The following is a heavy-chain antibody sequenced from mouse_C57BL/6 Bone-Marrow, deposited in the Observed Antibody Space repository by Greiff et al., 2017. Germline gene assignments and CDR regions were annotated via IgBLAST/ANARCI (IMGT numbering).Heavy chain of an antibody. V-gene: IGHV1-19*01. CDR3: ARRDGSSSFDY. Sequence: VQLQQSGPVLVKPGASVKMSCKASGYTFTDYYMNWVKQSHGKSLEWIGVINPYNGGTSYNQKFKGKATLTVDKSSSTAYMELNSLTSEDSAVYYCARRDGSSSFDYWGQGTTLTVSS. J-gene: IGHJ2*01. D-gene: IGHD1-1*01. CDR2: INPYNGGT. CDR1: GYTFTDYY.